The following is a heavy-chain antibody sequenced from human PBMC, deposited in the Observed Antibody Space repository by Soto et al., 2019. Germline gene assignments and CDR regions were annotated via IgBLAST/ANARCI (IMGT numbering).Heavy chain of an antibody. CDR2: ISDDGASI. J-gene: IGHJ4*02. CDR3: ARENSVQAWLHHFDH. Sequence: PGGSLRLSCEASGFSFSSFAMNWVRQAPGRGLEWVSYISDDGASIYYAASLKGRFTISRDNAKNSLSLQMNNLRAEDTAVYYCARENSVQAWLHHFDHWGLRTLVTVSA. CDR1: GFSFSSFA. D-gene: IGHD5-18*01. V-gene: IGHV3-48*03.